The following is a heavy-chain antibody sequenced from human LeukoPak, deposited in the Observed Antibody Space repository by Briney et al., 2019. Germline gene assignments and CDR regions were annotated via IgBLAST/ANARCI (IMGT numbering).Heavy chain of an antibody. CDR2: INAGNGNT. J-gene: IGHJ4*02. V-gene: IGHV1-3*01. D-gene: IGHD6-13*01. Sequence: ASVKVSCKASGYTFTTYAMHWVRQAPGQRLEWMGWINAGNGNTKYSQKFQARVAITRDTSASTAYMELSSLRSEDTAVYYCARDPIGSRWPYYFDYWGQGTLVTVSS. CDR3: ARDPIGSRWPYYFDY. CDR1: GYTFTTYA.